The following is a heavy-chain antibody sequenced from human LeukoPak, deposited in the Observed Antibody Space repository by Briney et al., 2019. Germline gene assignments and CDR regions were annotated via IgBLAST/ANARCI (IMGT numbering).Heavy chain of an antibody. D-gene: IGHD4-17*01. V-gene: IGHV1-46*01. CDR2: INPSGGST. Sequence: ASVKVSCKASGYTFTSYYMHWVRQAPGQGLEWMGIINPSGGSTSYAQKFQGRVTMPRDTSTSTVYMELSSLRSEDTAVYYCARGRTTVEPPDYYYYYMDVWGKGTTVTVSS. CDR3: ARGRTTVEPPDYYYYYMDV. J-gene: IGHJ6*03. CDR1: GYTFTSYY.